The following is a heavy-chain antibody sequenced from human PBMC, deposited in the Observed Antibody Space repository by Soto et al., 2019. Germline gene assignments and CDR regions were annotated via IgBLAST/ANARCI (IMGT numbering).Heavy chain of an antibody. CDR3: ARVSSSWPMNWFDP. J-gene: IGHJ5*02. CDR1: GGSIGRYY. CDR2: IYYSGST. V-gene: IGHV4-59*01. D-gene: IGHD6-13*01. Sequence: SETLSLTCSVSGGSIGRYYWSWIRQPPGKGLEWIGYIYYSGSTNYNPSLKSRVTISVDTSKNQFSLKLSSVTAADTAVYYCARVSSSWPMNWFDPWGQGTLVTVSS.